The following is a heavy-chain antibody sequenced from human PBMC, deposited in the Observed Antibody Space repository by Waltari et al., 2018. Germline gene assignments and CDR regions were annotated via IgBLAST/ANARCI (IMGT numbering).Heavy chain of an antibody. Sequence: GWINAGNSNTKYSQKFQGRVTITRDTSASTAYMELSSLRSEDTAVYYCARGTTMVRGVIASYYYYYGMDVWGQGTTVTVSS. D-gene: IGHD3-10*01. CDR3: ARGTTMVRGVIASYYYYYGMDV. V-gene: IGHV1-3*01. CDR2: INAGNSNT. J-gene: IGHJ6*02.